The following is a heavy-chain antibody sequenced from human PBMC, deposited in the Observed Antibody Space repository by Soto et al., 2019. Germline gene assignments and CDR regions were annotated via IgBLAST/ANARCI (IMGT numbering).Heavy chain of an antibody. CDR1: GGTFSSYA. J-gene: IGHJ6*02. Sequence: GASVKVSCKASGGTFSSYAISWVRQAPGQGLEWMGGIIPIFGTANYAQKFQGRVTITADESTSTAYMELSSLRSEDTAVYYCARTQANVSSWYYYYGMDVWGQGTTVTVSS. V-gene: IGHV1-69*13. CDR2: IIPIFGTA. CDR3: ARTQANVSSWYYYYGMDV. D-gene: IGHD6-13*01.